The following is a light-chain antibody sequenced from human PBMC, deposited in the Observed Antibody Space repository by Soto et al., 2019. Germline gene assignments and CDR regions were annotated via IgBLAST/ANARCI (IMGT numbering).Light chain of an antibody. CDR2: GAS. CDR1: QSVSSSY. Sequence: EIVLTQSPGTLSLSPGERATLSCRASQSVSSSYLLWYQQKPGQAPRLLIYGASSRATGIPDRFSGSGSGTDFTLTISRLEPEDFAVYDCQQYGSPYTFGQGTKLEI. V-gene: IGKV3-20*01. J-gene: IGKJ2*01. CDR3: QQYGSPYT.